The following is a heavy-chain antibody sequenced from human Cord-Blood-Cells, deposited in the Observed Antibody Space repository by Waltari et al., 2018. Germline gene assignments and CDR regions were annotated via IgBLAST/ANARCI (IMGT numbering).Heavy chain of an antibody. CDR3: ASETTVTSFDY. V-gene: IGHV3-7*01. CDR1: GFTFSSYW. J-gene: IGHJ4*02. CDR2: IKQDGIEK. D-gene: IGHD4-17*01. Sequence: EVQLVESGGGLVQPGGSLRLSCAASGFTFSSYWMSWVRQDPGKVLGGVANIKQDGIEKYFVDSVKGRFPISRDNAKNSLYLQMNSLRAEDTAVYYCASETTVTSFDYWGQGTLVTVSS.